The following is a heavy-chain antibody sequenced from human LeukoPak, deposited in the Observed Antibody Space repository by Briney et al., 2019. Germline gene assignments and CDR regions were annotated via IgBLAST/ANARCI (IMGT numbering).Heavy chain of an antibody. J-gene: IGHJ4*02. CDR1: GGSFSGYW. CDR2: IIHDGST. CDR3: ARGPYYFGEDGTFDY. D-gene: IGHD3-10*01. Sequence: SETLSLTCDVYGGSFSGYWWSWIRQSPGKGLECIGEIIHDGSTKYNPSLKSRVTISIDTSKNQFSLRLTSMSAADTAVYYCARGPYYFGEDGTFDYWGQGTLVTVSS. V-gene: IGHV4-34*01.